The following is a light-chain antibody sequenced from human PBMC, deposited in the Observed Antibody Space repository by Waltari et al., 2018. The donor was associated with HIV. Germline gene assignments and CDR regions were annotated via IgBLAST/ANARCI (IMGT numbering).Light chain of an antibody. CDR1: ALPKQY. CDR3: QSADSSGVV. V-gene: IGLV3-25*03. CDR2: KDT. J-gene: IGLJ2*01. Sequence: SYGLTQPPSVSVSPGQTARVTCSGDALPKQYAYWYQQKPGQAPVLGIYKDTERPSGIPERFSGSSSGTTVALTISGVLTEDEADYYCQSADSSGVVFGGGTKLTVL.